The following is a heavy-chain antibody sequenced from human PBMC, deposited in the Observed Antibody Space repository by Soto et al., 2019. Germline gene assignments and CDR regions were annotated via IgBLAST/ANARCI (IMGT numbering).Heavy chain of an antibody. CDR3: ARRAETNGWNGFGADKYYFDF. Sequence: QVQLVQSGAEVRKPGASVKVSCEASGYTFTSYDIYWVRQATGQGLEWMGWMNPNTGNSGYAQKFQGRVTMTSDTPISTAHMELSSLRAEDTAVYYCARRAETNGWNGFGADKYYFDFWGQGTLVTVSS. CDR1: GYTFTSYD. V-gene: IGHV1-8*01. D-gene: IGHD1-1*01. CDR2: MNPNTGNS. J-gene: IGHJ4*02.